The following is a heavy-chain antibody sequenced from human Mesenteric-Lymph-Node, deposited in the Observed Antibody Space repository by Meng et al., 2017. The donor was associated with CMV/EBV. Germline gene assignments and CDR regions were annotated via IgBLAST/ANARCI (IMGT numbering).Heavy chain of an antibody. D-gene: IGHD1-26*01. CDR2: INPNSGGT. CDR3: ARSLLVGARWGSGY. J-gene: IGHJ4*02. CDR1: GGTFSSYA. V-gene: IGHV1-2*02. Sequence: ASVKVSCKASGGTFSSYAISWVRQAPGQGLEWMGWINPNSGGTNYAQKFQGRVTMTRDTSISTAYMELSRLRSDDTAVYYCARSLLVGARWGSGYWGQGTLVTVSS.